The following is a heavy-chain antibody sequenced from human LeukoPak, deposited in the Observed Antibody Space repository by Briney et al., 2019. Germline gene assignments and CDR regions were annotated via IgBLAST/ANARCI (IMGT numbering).Heavy chain of an antibody. CDR2: ISGSGGST. CDR1: GFTFSSYA. V-gene: IGHV3-23*01. J-gene: IGHJ4*02. Sequence: GGSLRLSCAASGFTFSSYAMSWVRQAPGKGLEWVSGISGSGGSTYYADSVKGRFTISRDNSKNMLFLQMNSLRADDTAVYYCAKKRGGDGYIDCWGQGTLVTVSS. D-gene: IGHD5-24*01. CDR3: AKKRGGDGYIDC.